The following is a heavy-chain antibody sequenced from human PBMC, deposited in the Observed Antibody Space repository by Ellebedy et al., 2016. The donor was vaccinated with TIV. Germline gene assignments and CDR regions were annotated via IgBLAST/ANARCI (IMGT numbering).Heavy chain of an antibody. J-gene: IGHJ5*02. CDR3: ARWFGELLYVRWFDP. D-gene: IGHD3-10*01. V-gene: IGHV4-39*01. CDR1: GGPVDSSSNY. CDR2: IYYSGST. Sequence: SETLSLTCTVSGGPVDSSSNYWGWIRQPPGKGLEWIGSIYYSGSTYYNPSLKSRVTISVDTSKSQFSLKLSSVTAADTAVYYCARWFGELLYVRWFDPWGQGTLVTVSS.